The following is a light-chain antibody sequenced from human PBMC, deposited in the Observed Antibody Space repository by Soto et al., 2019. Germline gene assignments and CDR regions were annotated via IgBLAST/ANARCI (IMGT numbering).Light chain of an antibody. CDR1: QSVSSW. CDR2: DAS. J-gene: IGKJ1*01. CDR3: KQYTNLVT. Sequence: DIQMTQSPSTLSASVGDRVTITCRASQSVSSWLAWYQQKPGKAPNLLIYDASSLEGGVPSRFSGSGSGTEFTLTITSLQPDDSATHYCKQYTNLVTFGQGTKVEIK. V-gene: IGKV1-5*01.